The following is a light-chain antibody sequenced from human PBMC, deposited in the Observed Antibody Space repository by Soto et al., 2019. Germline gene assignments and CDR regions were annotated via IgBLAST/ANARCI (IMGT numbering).Light chain of an antibody. CDR2: DVN. J-gene: IGLJ1*01. CDR1: RSDFGAYNS. Sequence: QSALTQPASVSGSPGQSITISCTGTRSDFGAYNSVSWYQQHPGKAPKLMIYDVNYRPSGVSNRFSGSKSGNTASLIISGLQAEDEADYYCSSYASGSTVFGTGTKLTVL. CDR3: SSYASGSTV. V-gene: IGLV2-14*03.